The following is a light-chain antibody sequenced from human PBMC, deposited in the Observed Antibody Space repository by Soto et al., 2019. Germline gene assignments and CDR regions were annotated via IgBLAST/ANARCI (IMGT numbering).Light chain of an antibody. V-gene: IGKV3-20*01. CDR1: QSVSIL. J-gene: IGKJ1*01. Sequence: EIVMTQSPSTLSVSPGERATLSCRASQSVSILLAWYQQKPGQAPRLLIYGASNRATGIPDRFSGSGSGTDFTLTISRLEPEDFAVYYCQQYGSSGTFGQGTKVDIK. CDR3: QQYGSSGT. CDR2: GAS.